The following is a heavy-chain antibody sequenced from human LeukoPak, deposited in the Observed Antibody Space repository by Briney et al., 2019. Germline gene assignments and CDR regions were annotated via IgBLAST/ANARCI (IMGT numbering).Heavy chain of an antibody. CDR3: ARRKRITMVRGVNSASDYYYYGMDV. D-gene: IGHD3-10*01. CDR2: INPNSGGT. Sequence: ASVKVSCKASGYTFIGYYMHWVRQAPGQGLEWMGWINPNSGGTNYAQKFQGRVTMTRDTSISTAYMELSRLRSDDTAVYYCARRKRITMVRGVNSASDYYYYGMDVWVQGTTVTVSS. V-gene: IGHV1-2*02. CDR1: GYTFIGYY. J-gene: IGHJ6*02.